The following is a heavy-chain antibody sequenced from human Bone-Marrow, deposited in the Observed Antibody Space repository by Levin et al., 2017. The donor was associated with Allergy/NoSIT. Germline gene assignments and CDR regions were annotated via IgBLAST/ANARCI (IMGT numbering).Heavy chain of an antibody. D-gene: IGHD3-10*01. CDR3: ARFGSGSHYNPDPQYYFDN. CDR2: IIPMFDTP. J-gene: IGHJ4*02. Sequence: PVASVKVSCKASGDSFSNYGISWVRQAPGQGLEWMGGIIPMFDTPDYAQNFRVRLTITADKSTSTAYMELSGLTSADTAVYFCARFGSGSHYNPDPQYYFDNWGQGTLVTVSS. V-gene: IGHV1-69*06. CDR1: GDSFSNYG.